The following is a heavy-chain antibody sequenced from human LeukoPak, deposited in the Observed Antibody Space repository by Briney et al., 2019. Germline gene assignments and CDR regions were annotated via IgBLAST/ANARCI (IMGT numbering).Heavy chain of an antibody. V-gene: IGHV3-30*03. CDR1: GFTFSSYG. D-gene: IGHD5-12*01. CDR2: ISDDGGNK. Sequence: PAGGSLRLSCAASGFTFSSYGMHWVRQAPGKGLEWVAIISDDGGNKEYTDSVKGRFTISRDNSKNTLYLQMSSLRTEDTAVYYCARDVKWLDAFDIWGQGTMLTVSS. J-gene: IGHJ3*02. CDR3: ARDVKWLDAFDI.